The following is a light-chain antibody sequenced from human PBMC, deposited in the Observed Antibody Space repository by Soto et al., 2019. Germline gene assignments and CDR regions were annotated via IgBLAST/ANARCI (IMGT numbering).Light chain of an antibody. CDR2: DVS. V-gene: IGLV2-14*03. J-gene: IGLJ3*02. CDR1: SSDVGGDHY. Sequence: QPASVSGSPGQSITISCTGTSSDVGGDHYVSWYQQHPGKAPKLMIYDVSNRPSGVSNRFSGSKSGNTASLTISGLQAEDEADYYCSSYTSSSTRMFGGGTKVTVL. CDR3: SSYTSSSTRM.